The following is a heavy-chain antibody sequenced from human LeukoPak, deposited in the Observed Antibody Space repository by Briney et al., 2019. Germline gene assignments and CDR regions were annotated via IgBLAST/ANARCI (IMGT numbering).Heavy chain of an antibody. V-gene: IGHV3-30*18. CDR2: ISYDGSNK. CDR3: AKDTYSSGWYVDY. J-gene: IGHJ4*02. Sequence: GGSLRLSCAASGFTVSSKYMCWVRQAPGKGLEGVAVISYDGSNKYYADSVKGRFTISRDNSKNTLYLQMNSLRAEDTAVYYCAKDTYSSGWYVDYWGQGTLVTVSS. D-gene: IGHD6-19*01. CDR1: GFTVSSKY.